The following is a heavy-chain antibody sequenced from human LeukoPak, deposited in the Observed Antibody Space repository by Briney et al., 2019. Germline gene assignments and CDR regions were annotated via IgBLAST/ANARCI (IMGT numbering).Heavy chain of an antibody. CDR2: IYYSGST. CDR1: GGSISSSSYY. D-gene: IGHD5-18*01. J-gene: IGHJ4*02. V-gene: IGHV4-39*01. CDR3: ARSVDTAMTNDY. Sequence: SETLSLTCTVSGGSISSSSYYWGWIRQPPGKGLEWIGSIYYSGSTYYNPSLKSRVTISVDTSKNQFSLKLSSVTAADTAVYYCARSVDTAMTNDYWGQGTLVTVSS.